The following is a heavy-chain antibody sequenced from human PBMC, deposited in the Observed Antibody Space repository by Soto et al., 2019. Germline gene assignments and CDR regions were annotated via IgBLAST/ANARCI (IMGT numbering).Heavy chain of an antibody. CDR3: ARDNVLLWSGEESRYNWFDP. J-gene: IGHJ5*02. D-gene: IGHD3-10*01. CDR1: GYTFTSYV. CDR2: INAGNGNT. V-gene: IGHV1-3*01. Sequence: GASVKVSCKASGYTFTSYVIHWVRQAPGQRLEWMGWINAGNGNTKYSQNFMGRVTLTRDTSATTAYMEVGSLRSEDTAVYYCARDNVLLWSGEESRYNWFDPWGQGTLVTVSS.